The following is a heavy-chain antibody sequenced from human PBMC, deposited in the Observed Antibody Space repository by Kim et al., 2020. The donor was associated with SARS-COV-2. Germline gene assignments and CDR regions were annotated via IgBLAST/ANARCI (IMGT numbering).Heavy chain of an antibody. CDR3: ARVGIAAAGPGYDY. V-gene: IGHV4-59*01. D-gene: IGHD6-13*01. Sequence: NPSLKSRVTLSVDTSKNQFSLKLRSVTAADTAVYYWARVGIAAAGPGYDYWGQGTLVTVSS. J-gene: IGHJ4*02.